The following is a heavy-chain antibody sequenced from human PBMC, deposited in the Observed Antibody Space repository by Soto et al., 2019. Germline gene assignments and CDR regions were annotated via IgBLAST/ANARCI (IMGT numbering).Heavy chain of an antibody. Sequence: QVQLQESGPGPVKPSQTLSLTCTVSGGSISSGGYYWSWIRQHPGKGLEWIGYIYYSGSTYYNPSLKSRVTISVDTSKNQFSLKLSSVTAADTAVYYCARVNYYGSGSYVVNWFDPWGQGTLVTVSS. CDR2: IYYSGST. CDR3: ARVNYYGSGSYVVNWFDP. CDR1: GGSISSGGYY. V-gene: IGHV4-31*03. J-gene: IGHJ5*02. D-gene: IGHD3-10*01.